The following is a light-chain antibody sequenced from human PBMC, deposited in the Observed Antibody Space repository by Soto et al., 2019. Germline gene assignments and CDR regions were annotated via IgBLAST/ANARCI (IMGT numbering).Light chain of an antibody. CDR3: QTWGTGTVV. CDR2: LNSDGSH. V-gene: IGLV4-69*01. Sequence: QSVLTQSPSASASLGASVKLTCTLSSGHSSYAIAWHQQQPEKGPRYLMKLNSDGSHSKGDGIPDRFSGSSSGAERYLTISSLQSEYEADYYCQTWGTGTVVFGGGTKLTVL. J-gene: IGLJ2*01. CDR1: SGHSSYA.